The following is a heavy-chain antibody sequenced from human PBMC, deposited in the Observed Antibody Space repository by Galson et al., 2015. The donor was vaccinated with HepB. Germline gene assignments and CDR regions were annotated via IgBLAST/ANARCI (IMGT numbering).Heavy chain of an antibody. CDR1: GFTFSSYS. CDR2: ISGSGGST. D-gene: IGHD3-22*01. J-gene: IGHJ2*01. CDR3: AKFYYFDSSGNYWYFAL. V-gene: IGHV3-23*01. Sequence: SLRLSCAASGFTFSSYSMTWVRQAPGKGLEWVSAISGSGGSTYYADSVKGRFSISRDISKNTVYLQLNSLRAEDTAVYYCAKFYYFDSSGNYWYFALWGRGTLVTVSS.